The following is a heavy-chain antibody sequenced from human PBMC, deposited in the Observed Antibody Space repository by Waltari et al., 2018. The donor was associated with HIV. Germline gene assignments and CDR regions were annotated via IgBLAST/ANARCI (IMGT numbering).Heavy chain of an antibody. CDR3: ARDRPNYYDSSGYSSVFDV. CDR2: IYSGGST. Sequence: QAPGKGLEWVSVIYSGGSTYYADSVKGRFTISRDNSKNTIYLQMNSLRAEDTAVYYCARDRPNYYDSSGYSSVFDVWGQGTMVTVSS. D-gene: IGHD3-22*01. J-gene: IGHJ3*01. V-gene: IGHV3-53*01.